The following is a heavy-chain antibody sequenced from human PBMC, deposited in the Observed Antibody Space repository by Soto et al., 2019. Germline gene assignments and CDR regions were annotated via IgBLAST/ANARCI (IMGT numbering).Heavy chain of an antibody. CDR2: IFHGGNT. J-gene: IGHJ3*01. D-gene: IGHD2-15*01. V-gene: IGHV4-38-2*01. CDR3: ARARWYDAFDV. Sequence: SETLSLTCAVSGFFISSGNYWGWIRKPPGKGLEWIGSIFHGGNTYYNPSLKSRVTTSVDMSKNQFSLKLNSVTAADTAVYYCARARWYDAFDVWGQGTVVTVSS. CDR1: GFFISSGNY.